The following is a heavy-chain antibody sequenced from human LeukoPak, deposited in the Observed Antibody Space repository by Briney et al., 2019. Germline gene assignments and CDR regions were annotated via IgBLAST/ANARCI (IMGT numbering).Heavy chain of an antibody. D-gene: IGHD2-15*01. CDR3: ARDSGGTGYYWYFDL. V-gene: IGHV3-21*01. J-gene: IGHJ2*01. CDR2: ISSGSGYI. CDR1: GFTFSNAW. Sequence: GGSLRLSCAASGFTFSNAWMSWVRQAPGKGLEWVSSISSGSGYIYYTDSVKGRFTISRDNAKDSLYLQMNSPRAEDTAVYYCARDSGGTGYYWYFDLWGRGTLVTVSS.